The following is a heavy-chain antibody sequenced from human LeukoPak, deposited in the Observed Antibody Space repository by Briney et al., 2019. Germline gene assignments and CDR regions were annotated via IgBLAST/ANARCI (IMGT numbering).Heavy chain of an antibody. CDR3: ARAPYYGSGSYLGYYYYMDV. D-gene: IGHD3-10*01. V-gene: IGHV4-39*07. Sequence: SETLSLTCTVSGGSISSSSYYWGWIRQPPGKGLEWIGSIYHSGSTYYNPSLKSRVTISVDTSKNQFSLKLSSVTAADTAVYYCARAPYYGSGSYLGYYYYMDVWGKGTTVTVSS. CDR1: GGSISSSSYY. CDR2: IYHSGST. J-gene: IGHJ6*03.